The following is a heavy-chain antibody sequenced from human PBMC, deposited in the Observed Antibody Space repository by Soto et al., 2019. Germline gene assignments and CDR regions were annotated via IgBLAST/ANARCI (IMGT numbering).Heavy chain of an antibody. V-gene: IGHV4-34*01. J-gene: IGHJ4*02. CDR3: ARAPSYYYDSSGTSHLDY. CDR1: GGSFSGYY. CDR2: INHSGST. Sequence: SETLSLTCAVYGGSFSGYYWSWIRQPPGKGLEWIGEINHSGSTNYNPSLKSRVTISVDTSKNQFSLKLSSVTAADTAVYYCARAPSYYYDSSGTSHLDYWGQGTLVTVSS. D-gene: IGHD3-22*01.